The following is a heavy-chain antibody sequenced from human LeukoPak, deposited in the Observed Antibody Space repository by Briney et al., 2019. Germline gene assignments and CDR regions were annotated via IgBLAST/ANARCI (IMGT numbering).Heavy chain of an antibody. CDR3: AREGDDNSSSWYSRRLNAFDI. J-gene: IGHJ3*02. D-gene: IGHD6-13*01. CDR2: IVVGSGNT. V-gene: IGHV1-58*02. CDR1: GFTFTTGSA. Sequence: GASVKVSCKASGFTFTTGSAMQWVRQARGQRLEWIGWIVVGSGNTYYAQKFQERVTITRDMSTSTAYMELSSLRSEDTAVYYCAREGDDNSSSWYSRRLNAFDIWGQGTMVTVSS.